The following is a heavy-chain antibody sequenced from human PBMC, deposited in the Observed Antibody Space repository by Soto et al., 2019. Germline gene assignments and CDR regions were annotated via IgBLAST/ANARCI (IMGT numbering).Heavy chain of an antibody. V-gene: IGHV3-48*03. CDR1: GFAFDSYE. D-gene: IGHD6-6*01. CDR2: ITNVGGPK. CDR3: ARRARLRRLTIYYYVLDV. Sequence: EVQLVESGGGLVQPGGSLRLSCVASGFAFDSYEMAWVRQAPGKGLECLSVITNVGGPKDNADSVKGRFTISRDNANNSLYLQMNSLRVEDTAIYYCARRARLRRLTIYYYVLDVWGQGTTVTVSS. J-gene: IGHJ6*02.